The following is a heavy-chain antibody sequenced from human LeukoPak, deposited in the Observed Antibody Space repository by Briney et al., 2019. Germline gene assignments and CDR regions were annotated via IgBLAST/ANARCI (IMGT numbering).Heavy chain of an antibody. CDR1: GYILTNNW. V-gene: IGHV5-51*01. CDR2: IYPGYSDA. CDR3: ARLVAGIAAAGYYYYYYYMDV. D-gene: IGHD6-13*01. Sequence: GESLKISCKISGYILTNNWIGWVRQVPGKGLEWMGLIYPGYSDAKYSPSFQGQVTLSVDASISTAYLQLTGLRASDTAMYYCARLVAGIAAAGYYYYYYYMDVWGKGTTVTVSS. J-gene: IGHJ6*03.